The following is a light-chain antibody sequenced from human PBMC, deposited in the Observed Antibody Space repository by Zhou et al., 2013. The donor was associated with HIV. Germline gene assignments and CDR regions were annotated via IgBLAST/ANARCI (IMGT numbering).Light chain of an antibody. J-gene: IGKJ2*01. V-gene: IGKV1-12*01. CDR2: STS. CDR1: QDISSW. Sequence: DIQMTQSPSSVSASVGDRVTITCRASQDISSWLAWYQQIPGKAPKLLISSTSSLQSGVPSRFSGSGSGTDFTLTISSLQPEDFATYYCQQSYSTPRTFGQGTKLEIK. CDR3: QQSYSTPRT.